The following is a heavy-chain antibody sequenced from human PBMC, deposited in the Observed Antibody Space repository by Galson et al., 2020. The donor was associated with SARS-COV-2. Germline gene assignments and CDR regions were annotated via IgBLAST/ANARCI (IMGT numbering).Heavy chain of an antibody. CDR1: GFTFHDRA. CDR2: ITSNSVTL. D-gene: IGHD1-26*01. J-gene: IGHJ4*02. V-gene: IGHV3-9*01. Sequence: GGSLRLSCAASGFTFHDRAMHWVRQAPGKGLEWVSGITSNSVTLGYADSVKGRFTISRDNAKNSLYLQMNSLRPDDTAFYYCAKDMLGGDSGFGGDDYWGQGTLVTVSS. CDR3: AKDMLGGDSGFGGDDY.